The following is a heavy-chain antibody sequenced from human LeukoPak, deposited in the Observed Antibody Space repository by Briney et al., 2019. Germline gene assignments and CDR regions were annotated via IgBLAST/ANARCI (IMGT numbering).Heavy chain of an antibody. V-gene: IGHV3-53*01. Sequence: PGGSLRLSCAASGFTVSSNYMSWVRQAPGKGLEWVSIIYSGGSTYYADSVKGRFTISRDNSKNTLYLQMNSLRAEDTAVYYCARGGGVEMATGDAFDIWGQGTMVTVSS. CDR3: ARGGGVEMATGDAFDI. CDR2: IYSGGST. CDR1: GFTVSSNY. J-gene: IGHJ3*02. D-gene: IGHD5-24*01.